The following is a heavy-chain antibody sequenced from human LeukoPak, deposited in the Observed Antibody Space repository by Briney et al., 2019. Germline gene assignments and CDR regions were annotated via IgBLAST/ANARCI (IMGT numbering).Heavy chain of an antibody. CDR1: GGTFSSYA. J-gene: IGHJ4*02. CDR3: ARDRYDILTGAPFYDY. CDR2: IIPIFGTA. D-gene: IGHD3-9*01. V-gene: IGHV1-69*13. Sequence: SVKVSCKASGGTFSSYAISWVRQAPGQGLEWMGGIIPIFGTANYAQKFQGRATITADESTSTAYMELSSLRSEDTAVYYCARDRYDILTGAPFYDYWGQGTLVTVFS.